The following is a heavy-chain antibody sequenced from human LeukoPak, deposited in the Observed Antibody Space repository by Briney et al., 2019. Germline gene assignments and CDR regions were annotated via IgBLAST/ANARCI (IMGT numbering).Heavy chain of an antibody. D-gene: IGHD3-22*01. CDR3: ARGWDYDSGGRPTAYVY. Sequence: SVKVSCKASGGTFSNYAINWVRQAPGPGLEWMGGIIPIFGTANYAQKFQGRVTITADESTSTVYMELNSLKSEDTAVYYCARGWDYDSGGRPTAYVYWGQGTLVIVSS. V-gene: IGHV1-69*01. J-gene: IGHJ4*02. CDR2: IIPIFGTA. CDR1: GGTFSNYA.